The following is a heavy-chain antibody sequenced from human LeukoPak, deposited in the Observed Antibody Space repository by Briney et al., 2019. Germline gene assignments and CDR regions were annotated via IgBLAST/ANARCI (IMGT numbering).Heavy chain of an antibody. CDR1: GGTFSSYA. V-gene: IGHV1-69*13. D-gene: IGHD2-2*01. CDR3: ARVRLGYCISTSCSVRYYYSMDV. CDR2: IIPIFGTA. Sequence: ASVKVSCKASGGTFSSYAISWVRQAPGQGLEWMGGIIPIFGTANYAQKFQGRVTITADESTSTAYMELSSLRSEDTAVYYCARVRLGYCISTSCSVRYYYSMDVWGQGTTVTVSS. J-gene: IGHJ6*02.